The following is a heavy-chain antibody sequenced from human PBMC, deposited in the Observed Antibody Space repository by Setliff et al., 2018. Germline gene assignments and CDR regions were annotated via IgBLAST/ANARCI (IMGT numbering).Heavy chain of an antibody. CDR3: ARSPPNRGVGQGHHMDV. CDR1: GYTFTAYY. J-gene: IGHJ6*03. V-gene: IGHV1-2*02. D-gene: IGHD1-26*01. CDR2: INPNAGII. Sequence: ASVKVSCKASGYTFTAYYIHWVRQAPGQGLEWMGWINPNAGIINYIQKFQGRVTMTRDTSISTAYMELRRLKSDDTAVYHCARSPPNRGVGQGHHMDVWGKGTTVTVSS.